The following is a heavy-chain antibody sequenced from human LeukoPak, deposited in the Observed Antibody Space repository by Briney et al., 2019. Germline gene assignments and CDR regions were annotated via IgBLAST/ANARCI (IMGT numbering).Heavy chain of an antibody. J-gene: IGHJ5*02. CDR3: AREGGSSSWLIT. CDR1: GFTVSSNY. CDR2: ISSSGSTI. V-gene: IGHV3-48*03. D-gene: IGHD6-13*01. Sequence: GGSLRLSCAASGFTVSSNYMNWVRQAPGKGLEWVSYISSSGSTIYYADSVKGRFTISRDNAKNSLYLQMNSLRAEDTAVYYCAREGGSSSWLITWGQGTLVTVSS.